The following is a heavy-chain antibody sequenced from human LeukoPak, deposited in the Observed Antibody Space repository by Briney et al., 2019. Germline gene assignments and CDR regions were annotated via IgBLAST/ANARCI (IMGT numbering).Heavy chain of an antibody. D-gene: IGHD1-26*01. J-gene: IGHJ4*02. CDR3: ARFGVGATMDYYFDY. CDR2: IKQDGSEK. V-gene: IGHV3-7*01. CDR1: GFTFSSYW. Sequence: PGGSLGLSCAASGFTFSSYWMSWVRQAPGKGLEWVANIKQDGSEKYYVDSVKGRFTISRDNAKNSLYLQMNSLRAEDTAVYYCARFGVGATMDYYFDYWGQGTLVTVSS.